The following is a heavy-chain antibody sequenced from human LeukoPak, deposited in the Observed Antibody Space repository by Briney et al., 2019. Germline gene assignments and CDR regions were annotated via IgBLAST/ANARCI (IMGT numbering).Heavy chain of an antibody. J-gene: IGHJ5*02. V-gene: IGHV4-59*01. CDR3: ARDDYRGVTNFDP. CDR1: GGSISPYF. CDR2: ISYTGST. D-gene: IGHD3-10*01. Sequence: SETLSLTCTVSGGSISPYFWSWIRQPPGKGLEWIGYISYTGSTNYNPSLKSRVTISVDTSKNQFSLQLTSVTAADTAVYYCARDDYRGVTNFDPWGQGTLVTGSS.